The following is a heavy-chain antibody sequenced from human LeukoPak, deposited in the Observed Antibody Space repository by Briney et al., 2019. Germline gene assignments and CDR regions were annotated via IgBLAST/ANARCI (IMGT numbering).Heavy chain of an antibody. J-gene: IGHJ4*02. Sequence: GASVKVSCKASGYTFTGYYMHWVRQAPGQGLEWMGWINPNSGGTNYAQKFQGRVTMTRDTSISTAYMELSRLRSDDTAVYYCARALEGSGSYYDYWGQGTLVTVSS. CDR3: ARALEGSGSYYDY. CDR1: GYTFTGYY. D-gene: IGHD3-10*01. CDR2: INPNSGGT. V-gene: IGHV1-2*02.